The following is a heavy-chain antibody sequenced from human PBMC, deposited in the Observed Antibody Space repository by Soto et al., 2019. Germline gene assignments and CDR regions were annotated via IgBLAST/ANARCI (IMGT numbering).Heavy chain of an antibody. CDR2: IYYSGST. CDR1: GGSISSGGYY. J-gene: IGHJ6*02. CDR3: AREADSSSWYTSGGMDF. D-gene: IGHD6-13*01. Sequence: QVQLQESGPGLVKPSQTLSLTCTVSGGSISSGGYYWSWIRQHPGKGLEWIGYIYYSGSTYYNPSLKSRVTMSVDTSKTQFSLKLSSVTAADTAVYYCAREADSSSWYTSGGMDFWGQGTTVPVSS. V-gene: IGHV4-31*03.